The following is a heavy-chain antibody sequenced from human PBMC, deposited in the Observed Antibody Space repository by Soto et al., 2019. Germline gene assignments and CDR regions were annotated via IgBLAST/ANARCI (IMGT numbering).Heavy chain of an antibody. CDR3: AKGERDGHNYLDY. D-gene: IGHD3-10*01. CDR1: GFTFRSYG. J-gene: IGHJ4*02. V-gene: IGHV3-30*18. CDR2: ISYDGSNK. Sequence: GGSLRLACSASGFTFRSYGMHWVRQAPGKGLEWVAVISYDGSNKYYADSVKGRFTISRDNSKNTLYLQMNCLSAEDTAVYYCAKGERDGHNYLDYWGRGTLVIVSS.